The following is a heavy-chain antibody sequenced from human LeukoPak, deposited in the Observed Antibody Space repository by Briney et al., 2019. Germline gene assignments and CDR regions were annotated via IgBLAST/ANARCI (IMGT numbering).Heavy chain of an antibody. D-gene: IGHD6-6*01. CDR1: GGTFSSYA. V-gene: IGHV1-69*01. CDR2: IIPIFGTA. J-gene: IGHJ5*02. Sequence: SVKVSCKASGGTFSSYAISWVRQAPGQGLEWMGGIIPIFGTANYAQKFQGRVTITADESTSTAYMELSSLRSEDTAVYYCAREEHSSFLGPSGPLSNWFDPWGQGTLVTVSS. CDR3: AREEHSSFLGPSGPLSNWFDP.